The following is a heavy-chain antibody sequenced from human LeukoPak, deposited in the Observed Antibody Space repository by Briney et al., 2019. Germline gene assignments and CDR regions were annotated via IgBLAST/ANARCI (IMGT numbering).Heavy chain of an antibody. CDR2: ISYDGSNK. D-gene: IGHD3-3*01. Sequence: GGSLRLSCAASGFTFSSYGMHWVRQAPGKGLEWVAVISYDGSNKYYADSVKGRFTISRDNSKNTLYLQMNSLRAEDTAVYYCASGITIFPPVYWGQGTLVTVSS. V-gene: IGHV3-30*03. CDR1: GFTFSSYG. J-gene: IGHJ4*02. CDR3: ASGITIFPPVY.